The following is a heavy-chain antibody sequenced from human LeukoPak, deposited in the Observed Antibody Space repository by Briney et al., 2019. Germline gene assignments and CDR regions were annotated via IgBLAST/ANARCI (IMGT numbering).Heavy chain of an antibody. Sequence: GGSLRLSCAASGFTFSSYAMSWVRQAPGKGLQWVSSISGAGGNTYYADSVKGRFIISRDNSKNTLFLQMNSLRAEDTAVYYCAKDRRMLSVFDYWGQGTLVTVSS. J-gene: IGHJ4*02. CDR3: AKDRRMLSVFDY. V-gene: IGHV3-23*01. D-gene: IGHD2-15*01. CDR2: ISGAGGNT. CDR1: GFTFSSYA.